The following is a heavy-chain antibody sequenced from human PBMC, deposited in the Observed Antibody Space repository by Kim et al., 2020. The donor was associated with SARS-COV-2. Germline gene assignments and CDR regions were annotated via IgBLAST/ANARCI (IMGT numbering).Heavy chain of an antibody. CDR3: AREFRDLGGYLFDY. D-gene: IGHD3-22*01. V-gene: IGHV1-69*01. Sequence: AQKFQGRVTITADESTSTAYMELSSLRSEDTAVYYCAREFRDLGGYLFDYWGQGTLVTVSS. J-gene: IGHJ4*02.